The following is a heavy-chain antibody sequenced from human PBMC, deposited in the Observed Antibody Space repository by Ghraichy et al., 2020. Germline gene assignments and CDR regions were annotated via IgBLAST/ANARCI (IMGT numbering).Heavy chain of an antibody. J-gene: IGHJ4*02. D-gene: IGHD6-19*01. CDR2: ISSSSSYI. V-gene: IGHV3-21*01. CDR3: ARDLASGWYQGY. Sequence: GESLNISCAASGFTFSSYSMNWVRQAPGKGLEWVSSISSSSSYIYYADSVKGRFTISRDNAKNSLYLQMNSLRAEDTAVYYCARDLASGWYQGYWGQGTLVTVSS. CDR1: GFTFSSYS.